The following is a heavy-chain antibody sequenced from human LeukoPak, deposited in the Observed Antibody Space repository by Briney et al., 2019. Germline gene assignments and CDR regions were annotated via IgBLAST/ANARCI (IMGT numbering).Heavy chain of an antibody. CDR2: IIPIFGTA. J-gene: IGHJ5*02. CDR1: GGTFSSYA. V-gene: IGHV1-69*05. Sequence: SVKVSCKASGGTFSSYAISWVRQAPGQGLEWMGGIIPIFGTANYAQKFQGRVTITTDESTSTAYMELGSLRSEDTAVYYCAKAQPFGVVKNWFDPWGQGTLVAVSS. CDR3: AKAQPFGVVKNWFDP. D-gene: IGHD3-3*01.